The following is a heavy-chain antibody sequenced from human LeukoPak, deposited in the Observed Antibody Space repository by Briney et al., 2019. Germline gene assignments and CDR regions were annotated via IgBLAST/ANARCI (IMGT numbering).Heavy chain of an antibody. D-gene: IGHD5-24*01. CDR1: GFTFDDYA. V-gene: IGHV3-9*01. CDR2: LSWNGATV. J-gene: IGHJ4*02. CDR3: ARDAVRRDGYNFGY. Sequence: PGGSLRLSCAASGFTFDDYAMHWVRQAPGKGLEWVSGLSWNGATVGYADSVKGRFTISRDNTKNSLYLQMNSLRAEDTAVYYCARDAVRRDGYNFGYWGQGTLVTVSS.